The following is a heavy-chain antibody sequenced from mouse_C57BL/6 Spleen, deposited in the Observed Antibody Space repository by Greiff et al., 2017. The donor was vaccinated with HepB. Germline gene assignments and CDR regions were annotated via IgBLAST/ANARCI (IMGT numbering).Heavy chain of an antibody. Sequence: VKLMESGAELVKPGASVKISCKASGYAFSSYWMNWVKQRPGKGLEWIGQIYPGDGDTNYNGKFNGKATLTADKSSSTAYMQLSSLTSEDSAVYFCARYGNYVENAMDYWGQGASVTVSS. J-gene: IGHJ4*01. D-gene: IGHD2-1*01. V-gene: IGHV1-80*01. CDR1: GYAFSSYW. CDR3: ARYGNYVENAMDY. CDR2: IYPGDGDT.